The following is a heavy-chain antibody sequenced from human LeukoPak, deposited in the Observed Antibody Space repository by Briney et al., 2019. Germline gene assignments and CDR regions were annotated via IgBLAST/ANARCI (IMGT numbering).Heavy chain of an antibody. Sequence: SQTLSLTCAISGDSVSSKSATWTWIRQSPSRGREWLGRTYYRSKWYNDYAVSVKGRITINPDTSKNQFSLQLNSVTPEDTAVYYCARGSSSSSWYFDYWGQGTLVTVSS. J-gene: IGHJ4*02. V-gene: IGHV6-1*01. CDR2: TYYRSKWYN. CDR3: ARGSSSSSWYFDY. CDR1: GDSVSSKSAT. D-gene: IGHD6-13*01.